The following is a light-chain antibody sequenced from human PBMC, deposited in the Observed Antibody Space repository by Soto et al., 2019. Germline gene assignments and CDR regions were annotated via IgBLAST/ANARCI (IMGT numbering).Light chain of an antibody. J-gene: IGLJ1*01. Sequence: QSVLTRPASVSGSPGQSITISCTGTSNDVGGFNYVSWYQQLPGKAPKLVIYDVTHRTSGVSDRFSGSRSGNTASLTISGLQAEDEADYYCTSFTSGSTPYVLGTGTKVTVL. CDR1: SNDVGGFNY. CDR3: TSFTSGSTPYV. V-gene: IGLV2-14*03. CDR2: DVT.